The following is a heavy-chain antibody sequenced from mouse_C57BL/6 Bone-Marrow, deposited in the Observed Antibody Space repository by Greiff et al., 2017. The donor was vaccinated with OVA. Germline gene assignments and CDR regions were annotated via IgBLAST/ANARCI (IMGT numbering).Heavy chain of an antibody. CDR3: TTWDYDEDWYFDV. CDR2: IDPEDGDT. J-gene: IGHJ1*03. CDR1: GFNIKAYY. D-gene: IGHD2-4*01. V-gene: IGHV14-1*01. Sequence: EVQLQESGAELVRPGASVKLSCTASGFNIKAYYMHWVKQRPEQGLEWIGRIDPEDGDTEYAPKFQGKATMTADTSSNTAYLQLSSLTSEDTAVYYCTTWDYDEDWYFDVWGTGTTVTVSS.